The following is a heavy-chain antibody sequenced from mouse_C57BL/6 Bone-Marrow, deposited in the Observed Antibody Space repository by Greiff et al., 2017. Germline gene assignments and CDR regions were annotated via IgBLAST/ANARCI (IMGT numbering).Heavy chain of an antibody. CDR1: GFNIKDDY. CDR2: IDPENGDT. D-gene: IGHD1-1*01. Sequence: VQLQQSGAELVRPGASVKLSCTASGFNIKDDYMHWVKQRPEQGLEWIGWIDPENGDTEYASKFQGKATITADTSSNTAYQQLSSLTSEDTAVYYCTTIPNLFFAYWGQGTLVTVSA. J-gene: IGHJ3*01. V-gene: IGHV14-4*01. CDR3: TTIPNLFFAY.